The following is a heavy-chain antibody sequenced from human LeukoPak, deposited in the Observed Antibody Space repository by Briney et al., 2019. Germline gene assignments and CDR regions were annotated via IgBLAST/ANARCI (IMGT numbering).Heavy chain of an antibody. J-gene: IGHJ6*02. CDR3: ASGLYGMDV. D-gene: IGHD2-21*01. CDR1: GYTVSSNY. CDR2: IYAGGST. Sequence: GGSLRLSCAASGYTVSSNYMSWVRQAPGKWLEGVSMIYAGGSTYYADSVKGRFTISRDNSKNTLYLQMSSLRAEDTAVYYCASGLYGMDVWGQGTTVTVSS. V-gene: IGHV3-66*01.